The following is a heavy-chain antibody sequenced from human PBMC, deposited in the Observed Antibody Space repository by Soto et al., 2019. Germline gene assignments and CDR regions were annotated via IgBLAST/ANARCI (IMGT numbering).Heavy chain of an antibody. D-gene: IGHD5-18*01. CDR2: LNPYTGAT. CDR1: GYPFNDNH. J-gene: IGHJ5*01. V-gene: IGHV1-2*02. Sequence: QVQLVQSGAELRKPGASVKVSCKASGYPFNDNHIHWGRQAPAQGLEWMGWLNPYTGATTYGANYRGRINLPRDTSLSTPYMELIGLRSDDTAVYYCATAKRGTASLLSAWGQGTLVTVSS. CDR3: ATAKRGTASLLSA.